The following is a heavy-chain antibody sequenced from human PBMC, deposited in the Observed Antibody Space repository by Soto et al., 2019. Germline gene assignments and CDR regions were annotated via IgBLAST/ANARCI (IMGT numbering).Heavy chain of an antibody. J-gene: IGHJ4*02. CDR1: GGSITSYY. V-gene: IGHV4-59*08. CDR3: ASRYSGYGDY. D-gene: IGHD5-12*01. Sequence: QVQLQESGPGLVKPSETLSLTCTVSGGSITSYYWRWIRQPPVKGLEWIGYIYFSGSANYNPSLKSRVTIAVDTSKNRFCLNLSTVTAADTGVYYCASRYSGYGDYWGQGTQVPVSS. CDR2: IYFSGSA.